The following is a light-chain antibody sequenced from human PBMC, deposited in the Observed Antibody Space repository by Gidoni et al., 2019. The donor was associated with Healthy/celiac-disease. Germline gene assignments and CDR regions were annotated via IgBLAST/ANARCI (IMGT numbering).Light chain of an antibody. J-gene: IGKJ1*01. Sequence: IQMTQSPSTLSASVGDRVTITCRASQSISSWLAWYQQKPGKAPKLLIYKASSLESGVPSRFSGSGSGTEFTITISSLQPDDFATYYCQQYNSYSPWTFXQXTKVEIK. CDR3: QQYNSYSPWT. V-gene: IGKV1-5*03. CDR2: KAS. CDR1: QSISSW.